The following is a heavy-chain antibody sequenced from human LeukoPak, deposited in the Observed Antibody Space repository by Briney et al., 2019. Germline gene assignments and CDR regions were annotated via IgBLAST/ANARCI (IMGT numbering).Heavy chain of an antibody. CDR1: GGSISIYY. D-gene: IGHD6-19*01. V-gene: IGHV4-4*07. CDR3: ARSSDSSGYYGGGIIDY. Sequence: SETLSLTCTVSGGSISIYYWNWIRQPAVKGLEWIGRIYTNENTFFNPSLKSRVTMSVDTSKNQFSLQLTSVTAADAAVYYCARSSDSSGYYGGGIIDYWGQGTLVTVSS. J-gene: IGHJ4*02. CDR2: IYTNENT.